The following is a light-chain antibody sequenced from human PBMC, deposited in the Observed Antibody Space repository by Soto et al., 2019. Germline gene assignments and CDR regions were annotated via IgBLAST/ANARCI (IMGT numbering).Light chain of an antibody. CDR2: DTS. Sequence: EVVLTQSPDTLSLSPGERATLSCRASQTISNYLGWYQQKPGQAPRLLIYDTSNRATGIPARFSGSGSGTDFTLTISSLEPEGFAVFYCQQRGSWPLTFGGGTKVEIK. V-gene: IGKV3-11*01. CDR3: QQRGSWPLT. CDR1: QTISNY. J-gene: IGKJ4*01.